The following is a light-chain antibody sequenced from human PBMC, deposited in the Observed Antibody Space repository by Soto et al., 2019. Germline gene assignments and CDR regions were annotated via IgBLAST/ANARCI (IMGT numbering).Light chain of an antibody. CDR2: DAS. CDR1: QSVSSSY. V-gene: IGKV3-20*01. J-gene: IGKJ4*01. Sequence: EIVLSQSPRTLSLYPGDRATLSCRASQSVSSSYLAWYQQKPDQAPRLLMYDASSRATGIPDRFSGSGSGTDFTLTISSLEPEDFAMYYCQQYGGSPGTFGGGT. CDR3: QQYGGSPGT.